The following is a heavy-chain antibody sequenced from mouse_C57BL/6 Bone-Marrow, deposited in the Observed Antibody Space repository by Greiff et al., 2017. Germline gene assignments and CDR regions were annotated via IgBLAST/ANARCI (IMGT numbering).Heavy chain of an antibody. J-gene: IGHJ2*01. V-gene: IGHV1-4*01. CDR1: GYTFTSYT. D-gene: IGHD2-12*01. CDR2: INTSGGYT. Sequence: VQLQQSGAELARPGASVKMSCKASGYTFTSYTMHWVKQTPGQGLEWIGYINTSGGYTKYNQKFKDKATLTEDKSSSTAYKQLSSLTSEDSAVYYCARDCDSYVFDYWGQGTTLTVSS. CDR3: ARDCDSYVFDY.